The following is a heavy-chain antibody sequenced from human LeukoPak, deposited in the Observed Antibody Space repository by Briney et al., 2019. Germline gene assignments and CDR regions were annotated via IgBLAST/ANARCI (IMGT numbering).Heavy chain of an antibody. CDR1: GYTFTSYG. J-gene: IGHJ6*02. Sequence: GASVKVSCKASGYTFTSYGISWVRQAPGQGLEWMGWISAYNGNTNYAQKLQGRLTMTTDRSTSTAYMELRSLRSDDTAVYYCARDYGSGSYYNPYYYYGMDVWGQGTTVTVSS. V-gene: IGHV1-18*01. D-gene: IGHD3-10*01. CDR3: ARDYGSGSYYNPYYYYGMDV. CDR2: ISAYNGNT.